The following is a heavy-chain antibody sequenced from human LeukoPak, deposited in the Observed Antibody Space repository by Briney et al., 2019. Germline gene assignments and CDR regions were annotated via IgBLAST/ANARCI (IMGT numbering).Heavy chain of an antibody. D-gene: IGHD5-24*01. CDR3: ARDGYNSDAFDI. CDR1: GYTFTSYD. J-gene: IGHJ3*02. CDR2: MNPNSGNT. V-gene: IGHV1-8*01. Sequence: GASVKVSCKASGYTFTSYDINWVRQATGQGLEWMGRMNPNSGNTGYVQKFQGRVTMTRNTSISTAYMELSSLRSEDTAVYYCARDGYNSDAFDIWGQGTMVTVSS.